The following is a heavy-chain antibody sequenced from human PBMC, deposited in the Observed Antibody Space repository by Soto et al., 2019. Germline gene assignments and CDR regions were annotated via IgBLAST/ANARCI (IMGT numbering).Heavy chain of an antibody. J-gene: IGHJ4*02. Sequence: PGGSLRLSCAASGFTFSSYAMSWVRQAPGKGLEWVSAISGSGGSTYYADSVKGRFTISRDNSKNTLYLQMNSLRAEDTAVYYCAKGGDIVLMVYAIDKYYFDYWGQGTLVTVSS. CDR1: GFTFSSYA. CDR3: AKGGDIVLMVYAIDKYYFDY. CDR2: ISGSGGST. D-gene: IGHD2-8*01. V-gene: IGHV3-23*01.